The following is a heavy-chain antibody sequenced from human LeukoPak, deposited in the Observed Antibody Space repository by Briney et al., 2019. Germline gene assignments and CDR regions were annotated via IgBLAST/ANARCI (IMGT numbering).Heavy chain of an antibody. CDR1: GGSISSYY. J-gene: IGHJ4*02. CDR2: IYYSGST. CDR3: ARVSGYDWESFYDY. V-gene: IGHV4-59*01. Sequence: SETLSLTCTVSGGSISSYYWSWIRQPPGKGLEWIGCIYYSGSTNYNPSLKSRVTISVDTSKKQFSLKLRSVTAADTAVYYCARVSGYDWESFYDYWGQGTLVTVSS. D-gene: IGHD5-12*01.